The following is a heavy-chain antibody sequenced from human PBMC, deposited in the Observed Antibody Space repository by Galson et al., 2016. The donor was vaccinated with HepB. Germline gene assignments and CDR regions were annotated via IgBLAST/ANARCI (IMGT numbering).Heavy chain of an antibody. V-gene: IGHV4-59*01. D-gene: IGHD3-3*01. J-gene: IGHJ4*02. CDR2: ISYSWSA. Sequence: SETLSLTCTVSGGSINSNYWNWIRQPPGKGLEWIGYISYSWSANSNPSLKSRVTISGDTSKNQFSLKLSSVTAADTAVYYCARGDFWSPYYFDYWGQGTLVTVSS. CDR1: GGSINSNY. CDR3: ARGDFWSPYYFDY.